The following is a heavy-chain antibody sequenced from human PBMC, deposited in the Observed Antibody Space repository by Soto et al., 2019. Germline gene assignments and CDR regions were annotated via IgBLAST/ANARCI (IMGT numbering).Heavy chain of an antibody. CDR1: GLTFSSYA. Sequence: EVQLLESGGGLVQPGGSLRLSCEASGLTFSSYAMSWVRQAPGKGLEWVSAISGSGGSTYYGDSVKGRLTISRDNSKNPLYLQMNSLRAEDTAVYYCAKPPPDFVVVPAAYHFDYWGQGTLVTVSS. V-gene: IGHV3-23*01. D-gene: IGHD2-2*01. CDR2: ISGSGGST. J-gene: IGHJ4*02. CDR3: AKPPPDFVVVPAAYHFDY.